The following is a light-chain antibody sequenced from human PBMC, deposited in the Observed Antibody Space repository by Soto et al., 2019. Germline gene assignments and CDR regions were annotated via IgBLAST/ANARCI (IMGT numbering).Light chain of an antibody. CDR1: TSDVGSYDY. J-gene: IGLJ3*02. CDR2: DVS. Sequence: QSALTQPASVSGSPGQSIAISCTGTTSDVGSYDYVSWYQQHPGKVPKLMIYDVSNRPSGVSNRFSGSKSGNTASLTISGLTDEDDAEYYWNSYTKNSTWVFGGGTKLTVL. CDR3: NSYTKNSTWV. V-gene: IGLV2-14*01.